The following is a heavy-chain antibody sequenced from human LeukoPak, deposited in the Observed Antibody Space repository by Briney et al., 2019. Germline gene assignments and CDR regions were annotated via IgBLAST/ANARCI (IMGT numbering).Heavy chain of an antibody. Sequence: PGGSLRLSCAASGFTFSSYAMSWVRQAPGKGLEWVSAISGSGGGTYYADSVKGRFTISRDNSKNTLYLQMNSLKAEDTAVYYCAKAKGYYDSSGYYPIDYWGQGTLVTVSS. V-gene: IGHV3-23*01. CDR1: GFTFSSYA. CDR2: ISGSGGGT. J-gene: IGHJ4*02. CDR3: AKAKGYYDSSGYYPIDY. D-gene: IGHD3-22*01.